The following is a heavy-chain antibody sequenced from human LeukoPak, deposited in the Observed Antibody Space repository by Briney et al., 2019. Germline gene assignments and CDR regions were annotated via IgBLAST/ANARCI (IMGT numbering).Heavy chain of an antibody. CDR1: GFTFSSYA. D-gene: IGHD4-17*01. V-gene: IGHV3-23*01. CDR3: ARDPGDYGLGYYYGMDV. J-gene: IGHJ6*02. CDR2: ISGSGGST. Sequence: GGSLRLSCAASGFTFSSYAMSWVRQAPGKGLEWVSAISGSGGSTYYADSVKGRFTISRDNSKNTLYLQMDSLRAEDTAVYYCARDPGDYGLGYYYGMDVWGQGTTVTVSS.